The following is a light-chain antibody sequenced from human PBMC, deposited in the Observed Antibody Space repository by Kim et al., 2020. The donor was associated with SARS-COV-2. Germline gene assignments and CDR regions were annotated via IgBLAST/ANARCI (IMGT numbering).Light chain of an antibody. CDR2: DAS. V-gene: IGKV1-16*02. Sequence: DIQMTQSPSSLSASVGDRVTITCRASQGISNYVAWFRQKQGKAPKSLIYDASSLQSGVPSKFSGSGSGTDFTLTISSLQPDDFATYYCQQYKSYPLTFGGGTKVDIK. CDR3: QQYKSYPLT. CDR1: QGISNY. J-gene: IGKJ4*01.